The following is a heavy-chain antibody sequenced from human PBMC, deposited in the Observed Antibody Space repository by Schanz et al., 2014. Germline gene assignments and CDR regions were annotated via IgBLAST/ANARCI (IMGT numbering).Heavy chain of an antibody. V-gene: IGHV3-23*01. CDR2: ITGASDHI. CDR3: ARDRRNADLDY. D-gene: IGHD1-1*01. Sequence: EVQLLESGGGLVQPGGSLRLSCASSGFSFTTYAMSWVRQAPGKGLEWVSGITGASDHIDYADSVKGRFTISRDNAKNSLYLEMNSLRAEDTALYYCARDRRNADLDYWGQGTLVTVSS. CDR1: GFSFTTYA. J-gene: IGHJ4*02.